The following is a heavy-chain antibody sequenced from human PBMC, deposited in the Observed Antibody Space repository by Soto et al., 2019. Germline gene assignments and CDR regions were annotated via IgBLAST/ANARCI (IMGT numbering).Heavy chain of an antibody. Sequence: PGWSLRLSCASFVFNFKYYAMSWVRQAPGKGLEWVSLISGRGGDTNYADSVRSRFTISRDNSKNTLFLQMMSLRAEDTAVYYCAKQHCSNGICYSNHYGMDAWGQGTTVTVSS. CDR2: ISGRGGDT. D-gene: IGHD2-8*01. J-gene: IGHJ6*02. CDR1: VFNFKYYA. V-gene: IGHV3-23*01. CDR3: AKQHCSNGICYSNHYGMDA.